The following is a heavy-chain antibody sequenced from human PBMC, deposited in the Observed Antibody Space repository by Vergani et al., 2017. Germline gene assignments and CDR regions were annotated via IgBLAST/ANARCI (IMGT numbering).Heavy chain of an antibody. V-gene: IGHV3-21*01. J-gene: IGHJ4*02. CDR1: GFTFSSCS. CDR3: ARAYGDYLKTIDY. Sequence: EVQLVESGGGLVKPGGSLRLSCAASGFTFSSCSMNWVRQAPGKGLEWVSSISSSSSYIYYADSVKGRFTISRDNAKNSLYLQMNSLRAEDTAVYYCARAYGDYLKTIDYWGQGTLVTVSS. CDR2: ISSSSSYI. D-gene: IGHD4-17*01.